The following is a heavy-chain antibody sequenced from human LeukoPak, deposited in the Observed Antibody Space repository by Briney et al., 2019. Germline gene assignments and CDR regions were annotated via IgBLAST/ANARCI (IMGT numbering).Heavy chain of an antibody. V-gene: IGHV4-59*11. J-gene: IGHJ3*02. Sequence: KPSETLSLTCTVSGGSISSHYWSWIRQPPGKGLEGIGYIYYSGSTNYNPPLTSRVTISVDTSKNQFYLKLSSVTAADTAVYYCAREDSSGYGAFDIWGQGTMVTVSS. CDR3: AREDSSGYGAFDI. D-gene: IGHD3-22*01. CDR1: GGSISSHY. CDR2: IYYSGST.